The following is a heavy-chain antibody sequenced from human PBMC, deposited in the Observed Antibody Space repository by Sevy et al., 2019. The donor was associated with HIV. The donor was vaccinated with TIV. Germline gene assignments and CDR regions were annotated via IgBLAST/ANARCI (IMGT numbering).Heavy chain of an antibody. CDR1: GFTFSKDW. CDR3: ARDDGNYYFHY. D-gene: IGHD1-7*01. CDR2: IKQDAGQK. J-gene: IGHJ4*02. V-gene: IGHV3-7*01. Sequence: GGSLRLSCAASGFTFSKDWMGWVRQAPGKGLEWVANIKQDAGQKYYVDSEKGRFTISRDNAKNSLYLQVNSLRAEDTAVYFCARDDGNYYFHYWGQGTLVTVSS.